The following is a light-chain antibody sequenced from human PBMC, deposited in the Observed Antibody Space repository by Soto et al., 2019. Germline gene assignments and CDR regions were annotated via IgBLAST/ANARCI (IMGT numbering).Light chain of an antibody. CDR2: LNSDGSH. Sequence: QLVLTQSPSASASLGASVKLTCTLSSGHSSYAIAWHQHQPPKGPRYLMKLNSDGSHTKGDGIPDRFSGSSSGAERYLTISSLQSEDEADYYCQTWGTGVVVFGGGTKLTVL. V-gene: IGLV4-69*01. CDR1: SGHSSYA. J-gene: IGLJ2*01. CDR3: QTWGTGVVV.